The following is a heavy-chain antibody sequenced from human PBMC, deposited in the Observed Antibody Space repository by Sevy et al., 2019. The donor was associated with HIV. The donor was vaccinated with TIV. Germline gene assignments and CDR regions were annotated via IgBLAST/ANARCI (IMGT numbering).Heavy chain of an antibody. Sequence: SLKISCAASGFTFDDYAMHWVRQAPGKGLEWVSGISWNSGSIGYADSVKGRFTISRDNAKNSLYLQMNSLRAEDTALYYCAKDRAPDYYGSGSYPPYYYGMDVWGQGTTVTVSS. D-gene: IGHD3-10*01. CDR3: AKDRAPDYYGSGSYPPYYYGMDV. CDR2: ISWNSGSI. J-gene: IGHJ6*02. V-gene: IGHV3-9*01. CDR1: GFTFDDYA.